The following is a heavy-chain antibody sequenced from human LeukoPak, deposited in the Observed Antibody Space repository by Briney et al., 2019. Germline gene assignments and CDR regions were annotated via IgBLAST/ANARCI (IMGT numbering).Heavy chain of an antibody. CDR2: INEDGSEK. Sequence: GGSLRLSCEASGFTFSSYWMSWVRQAPGKGLEWVANINEDGSEKYYVESVKGRFTVSRDNAKNSLYLQMDSLRAEDTAVYYCARDGPHYDFWSGPAYWGQGTLVTVSS. CDR1: GFTFSSYW. CDR3: ARDGPHYDFWSGPAY. D-gene: IGHD3-3*01. J-gene: IGHJ4*02. V-gene: IGHV3-7*05.